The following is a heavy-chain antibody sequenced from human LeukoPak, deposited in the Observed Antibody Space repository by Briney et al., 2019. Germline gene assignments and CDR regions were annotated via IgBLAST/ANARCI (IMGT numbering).Heavy chain of an antibody. CDR1: GYTFTSYD. CDR3: ARVGYSSGGIDAFDI. D-gene: IGHD6-19*01. V-gene: IGHV1-8*03. CDR2: MNPNSGNT. Sequence: GASVKVSCKASGYTFTSYDINWVRQATGQGLEWMGWMNPNSGNTGYAQKFQGRVTITRNTSISTAYMELSSLRSEDTAVYYCARVGYSSGGIDAFDIWGQGTMVTVSS. J-gene: IGHJ3*02.